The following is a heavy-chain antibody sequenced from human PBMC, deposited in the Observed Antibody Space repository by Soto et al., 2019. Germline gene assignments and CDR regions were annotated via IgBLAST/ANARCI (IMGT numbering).Heavy chain of an antibody. J-gene: IGHJ5*02. CDR1: GYSSMHYC. CDR2: IWPGDSDT. V-gene: IGHV5-51*01. D-gene: IGHD3-10*01. CDR3: ARGIRRGIMIVSPTWFDA. Sequence: PGESLNISCMGFGYSSMHYCIGWVGQMPGKSMEEMRLIWPGDSDTRYSPSFEGQFTISVDKSINTAYLQWSSLKASDTVIYYCARGIRRGIMIVSPTWFDAWGQGTQVTVSS.